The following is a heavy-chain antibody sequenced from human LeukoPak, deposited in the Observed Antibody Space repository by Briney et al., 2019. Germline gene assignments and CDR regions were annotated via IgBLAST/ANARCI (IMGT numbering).Heavy chain of an antibody. V-gene: IGHV3-7*03. Sequence: GGFLRLSCAASGFTFSSYWMSWVRQAPGKGLEWVANIKQDGSEKYYVDSVEGRFTISRDNTKNSLYLQMNSLRAEDTAVYYCAREGVTTPIFDYWGQGTLVTVSS. CDR1: GFTFSSYW. CDR3: AREGVTTPIFDY. D-gene: IGHD3-3*01. J-gene: IGHJ4*02. CDR2: IKQDGSEK.